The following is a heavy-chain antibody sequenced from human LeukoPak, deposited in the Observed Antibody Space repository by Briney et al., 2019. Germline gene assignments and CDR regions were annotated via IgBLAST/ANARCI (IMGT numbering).Heavy chain of an antibody. CDR2: IYYSGST. CDR1: GGSISSGGYY. J-gene: IGHJ4*02. D-gene: IGHD1-26*01. Sequence: SETLSLTCTVSGGSISSGGYYWSWIRQYPGKGLEWIGYIYYSGSTYYNPSLKSRVTISVDTSKNQFSLKLSSVTAADTAVYYCARDNSLVGATLDYWGQGTLVTVSS. V-gene: IGHV4-31*03. CDR3: ARDNSLVGATLDY.